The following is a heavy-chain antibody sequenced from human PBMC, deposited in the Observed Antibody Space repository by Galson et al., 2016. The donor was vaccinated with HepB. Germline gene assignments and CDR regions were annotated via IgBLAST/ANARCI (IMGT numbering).Heavy chain of an antibody. CDR2: FDPEEGEK. CDR1: GYTLTEVS. Sequence: SVKVSCKVSGYTLTEVSIHWVRQAPGKGLEWMGGFDPEEGEKVYAQKFQGRVSMTEDTSTVTASMELSSLRIEDTAVYYCSTDLANSITRLRGANFDYWGQGTLVTVSS. D-gene: IGHD3-10*01. V-gene: IGHV1-24*01. J-gene: IGHJ4*02. CDR3: STDLANSITRLRGANFDY.